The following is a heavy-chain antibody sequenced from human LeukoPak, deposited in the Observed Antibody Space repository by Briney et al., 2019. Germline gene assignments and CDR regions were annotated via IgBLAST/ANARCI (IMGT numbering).Heavy chain of an antibody. CDR3: ARDSLSIAVAGAAIDY. J-gene: IGHJ4*02. V-gene: IGHV3-11*01. CDR1: GFTFSDDY. D-gene: IGHD6-19*01. CDR2: ISSSGSTI. Sequence: GGSLRLSCAASGFTFSDDYMSWIRQAPGKGLEWVSYISSSGSTIYYADSVKGRFTISRDNAKNSLYLQMNSLRAEDTAVYYCARDSLSIAVAGAAIDYWGQGTLVTVSS.